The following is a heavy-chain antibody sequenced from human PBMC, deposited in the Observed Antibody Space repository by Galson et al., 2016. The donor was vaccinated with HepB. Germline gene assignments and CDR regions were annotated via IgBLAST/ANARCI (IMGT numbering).Heavy chain of an antibody. Sequence: SLRLSCAASGFTFSSYSMHWVRQAPGKGLEYISTISNDGRSRYFVDSVRGRFTISRDNSKNTVHLQMSSLRPEDSATYYCLKSGYCGITDCFHAFDIWGQGTMVTVSS. CDR2: ISNDGRSR. CDR1: GFTFSSYS. CDR3: LKSGYCGITDCFHAFDI. V-gene: IGHV3-64D*08. J-gene: IGHJ3*02. D-gene: IGHD2-2*01.